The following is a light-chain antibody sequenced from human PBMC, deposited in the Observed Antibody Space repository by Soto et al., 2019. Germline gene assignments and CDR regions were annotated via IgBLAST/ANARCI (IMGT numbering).Light chain of an antibody. CDR1: QSLLHSNGYNY. CDR2: LGS. J-gene: IGKJ5*01. Sequence: DIVMTQSPLSLPVTPGEPASISCRSSQSLLHSNGYNYLDWYLQKPGQSPQLLIYLGSNRSSGVPDRFSGSGSGTDFTLKISRVEAEDVGVCHCMQGITFGQGTRLEI. V-gene: IGKV2-28*01. CDR3: MQGIT.